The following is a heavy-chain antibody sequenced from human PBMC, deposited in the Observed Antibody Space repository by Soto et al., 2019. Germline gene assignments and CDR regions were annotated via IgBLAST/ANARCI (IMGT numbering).Heavy chain of an antibody. Sequence: GGSLRLSCAASGFTFSDYYMSWIRQAPGKGLEWVSYISSSSSYTNYAGSVKGRFTISRDNAKNSLYLQMNSLRAEDTAVYYCARAPKYSSSWQGAFDIWGQGTMVTVSS. J-gene: IGHJ3*02. D-gene: IGHD6-13*01. CDR2: ISSSSSYT. CDR1: GFTFSDYY. V-gene: IGHV3-11*06. CDR3: ARAPKYSSSWQGAFDI.